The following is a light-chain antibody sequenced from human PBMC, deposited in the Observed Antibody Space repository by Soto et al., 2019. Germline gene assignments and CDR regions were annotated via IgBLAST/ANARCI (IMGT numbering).Light chain of an antibody. J-gene: IGKJ1*01. CDR2: AVS. Sequence: EIMMTQSPGTLSASPGERATLSCRASQSVSSNLAWYQQKPGQAPRLLIYAVSTRATGIPARFSGSGSGTEFTLTISSLQSEAFAVYYCQPYNKWPLTFGQGTKVEIK. CDR1: QSVSSN. CDR3: QPYNKWPLT. V-gene: IGKV3-15*01.